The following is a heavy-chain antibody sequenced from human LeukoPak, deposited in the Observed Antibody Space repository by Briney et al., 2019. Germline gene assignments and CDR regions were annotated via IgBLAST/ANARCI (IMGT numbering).Heavy chain of an antibody. J-gene: IGHJ4*02. CDR1: GYTFTAYY. CDR3: ARGPWGSGGDC. V-gene: IGHV1-2*02. D-gene: IGHD2-8*02. CDR2: INPNSGDT. Sequence: ASVKVSCKASGYTFTAYYVHWVRQAPGQGLEWMGWINPNSGDTNYAQKFQGRVTMTRDTSTTTAYMEVSGLKFDDTAVFYCARGPWGSGGDCWGQGTLITVSS.